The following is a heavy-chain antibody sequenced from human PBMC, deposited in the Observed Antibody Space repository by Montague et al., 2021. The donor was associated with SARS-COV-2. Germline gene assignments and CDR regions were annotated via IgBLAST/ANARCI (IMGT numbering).Heavy chain of an antibody. CDR2: SYYMSKKYN. CDR3: ARDDPYCTNGVCYTGNWFDP. CDR1: GDSDAIKGPR. V-gene: IGHV6-1*01. D-gene: IGHD2-8*01. J-gene: IGHJ5*02. Sequence: CAISGDSDAIKGPRRRWDKHTPERQFHRQRMSYYMSKKYNDYAVSVKSRITINPDTSKNQFSLQLNSVTPEDTAVYYCARDDPYCTNGVCYTGNWFDPWGQGTLVTVSS.